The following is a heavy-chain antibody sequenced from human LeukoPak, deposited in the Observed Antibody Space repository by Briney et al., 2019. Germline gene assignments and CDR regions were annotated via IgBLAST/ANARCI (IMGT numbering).Heavy chain of an antibody. D-gene: IGHD1-7*01. CDR2: INPNSGGT. V-gene: IGHV1-2*02. CDR3: ARVAYNWNYGWFDP. J-gene: IGHJ5*02. Sequence: GASVKVSCKASGYTFTGYYMHWVRQAPGQGLEWMGWINPNSGGTNYAQKFQGRVTMTRDTSISTAYMELSRLRSDDTAVYYCARVAYNWNYGWFDPWGQGTLVTVPS. CDR1: GYTFTGYY.